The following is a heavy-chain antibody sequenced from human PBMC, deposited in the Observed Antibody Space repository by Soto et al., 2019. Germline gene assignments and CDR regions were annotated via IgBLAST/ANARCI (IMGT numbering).Heavy chain of an antibody. CDR1: GYTFTSYG. CDR3: ARDSYVDVLLRFGELSPFDY. D-gene: IGHD3-10*01. Sequence: GASVKVSCKASGYTFTSYGISWVRQAPGQGLEWMGWISAYNGNTNYAQKLQGRVTMTTDTSTSTAYMELRSLRSDDTAVYYCARDSYVDVLLRFGELSPFDYWGQGTLVTVSS. CDR2: ISAYNGNT. V-gene: IGHV1-18*04. J-gene: IGHJ4*02.